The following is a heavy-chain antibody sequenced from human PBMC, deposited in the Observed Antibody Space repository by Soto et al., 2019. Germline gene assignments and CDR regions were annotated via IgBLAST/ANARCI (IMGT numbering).Heavy chain of an antibody. Sequence: GGSLRLSCAASGFTVSSYAMSWVRQAPGKGLEWVSAISGSGGSTYYADSVKGRFTISRDNSKNTLYLQMNSLRAEDTAVYYCAKSRDYDILTGYLDDYWGQGTLVTVSS. V-gene: IGHV3-23*01. CDR2: ISGSGGST. CDR3: AKSRDYDILTGYLDDY. CDR1: GFTVSSYA. D-gene: IGHD3-9*01. J-gene: IGHJ4*02.